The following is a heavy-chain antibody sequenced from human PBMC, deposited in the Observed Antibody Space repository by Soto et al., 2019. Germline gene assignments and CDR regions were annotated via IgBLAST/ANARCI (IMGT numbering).Heavy chain of an antibody. J-gene: IGHJ6*04. V-gene: IGHV1-8*01. CDR2: MNPNSGNT. CDR3: ARDSLFYDFWSGYRGGKMDV. Sequence: ASVKVSCKASGYTFTSYDINWVRQATGQGLEWMGWMNPNSGNTGYAKKFQGRVTMTRNTSISTAYMELNSLRSEDTAVYYCARDSLFYDFWSGYRGGKMDVWGKGTTVTVSS. D-gene: IGHD3-3*01. CDR1: GYTFTSYD.